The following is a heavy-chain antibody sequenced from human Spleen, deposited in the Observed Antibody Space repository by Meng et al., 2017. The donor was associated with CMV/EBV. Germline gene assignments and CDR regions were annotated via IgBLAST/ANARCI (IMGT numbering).Heavy chain of an antibody. Sequence: KVSCKGSGYSFTSYWIGWVRQMPGKGLEWMGIIYPRDSDTRYSPSFQGQVTISVDKSINTAYLQWSSLKASDTAMYYCARQEIEYNWFDRWGQGTLVTVSS. D-gene: IGHD5-24*01. CDR3: ARQEIEYNWFDR. CDR1: GYSFTSYW. J-gene: IGHJ5*02. CDR2: IYPRDSDT. V-gene: IGHV5-51*01.